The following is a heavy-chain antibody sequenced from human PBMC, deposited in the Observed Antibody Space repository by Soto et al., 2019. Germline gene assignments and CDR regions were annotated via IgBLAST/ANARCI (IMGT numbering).Heavy chain of an antibody. Sequence: SETLSLTCAVYGGSFSGYYWSWIRQPPGKGLEWIGEINHSGSTNYNPSLKSRVTISVDTSKNQFSLKLSSVTAADTAVYYCAKFHGADYYDSSGSDPWGQGTLVTVSS. V-gene: IGHV4-34*01. J-gene: IGHJ5*02. CDR3: AKFHGADYYDSSGSDP. D-gene: IGHD3-22*01. CDR2: INHSGST. CDR1: GGSFSGYY.